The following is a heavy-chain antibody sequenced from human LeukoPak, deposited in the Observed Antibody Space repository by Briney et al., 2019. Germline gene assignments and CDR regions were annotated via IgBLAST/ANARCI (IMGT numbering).Heavy chain of an antibody. CDR1: GGSFSGYY. Sequence: SETLSLTCAVYGGSFSGYYWSWIRQPPGKGLEWIGEINHSGSTNYNPSLKSRVTISVDTSKNQFSLKLSSVTAADTAVYYCARLIVLVVGASDHDAFDIWGQGTMVTVSS. V-gene: IGHV4-34*01. D-gene: IGHD2-15*01. J-gene: IGHJ3*02. CDR3: ARLIVLVVGASDHDAFDI. CDR2: INHSGST.